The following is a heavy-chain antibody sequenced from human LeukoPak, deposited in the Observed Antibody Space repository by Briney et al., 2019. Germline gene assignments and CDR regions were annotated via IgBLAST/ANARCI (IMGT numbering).Heavy chain of an antibody. CDR3: ARGEGRGILTGYIK. V-gene: IGHV1-2*02. Sequence: ASVKVSCKASGYTFSGHYMHWVRQAPGQGLEWMGWINPNSGGTTYAQKFQGRVTMTRDTSISTAYMDLSRLTPDDTAVYYCARGEGRGILTGYIKWGQRTLVTVSS. J-gene: IGHJ1*01. D-gene: IGHD3-9*01. CDR1: GYTFSGHY. CDR2: INPNSGGT.